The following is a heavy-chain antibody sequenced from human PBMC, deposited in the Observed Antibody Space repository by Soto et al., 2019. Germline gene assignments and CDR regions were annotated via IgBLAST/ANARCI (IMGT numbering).Heavy chain of an antibody. CDR3: ARVDFWSGYHHETNDY. CDR1: GYTFTSYY. D-gene: IGHD3-3*01. Sequence: GASVKVSCKASGYTFTSYYMHWVRQAPGQGLEWMGIINPSGGSTSYAQKFQGRGTMTRATSTSTVYMELSSLRSEDTAVYYCARVDFWSGYHHETNDYSGQRTLVTVSS. J-gene: IGHJ4*02. CDR2: INPSGGST. V-gene: IGHV1-46*01.